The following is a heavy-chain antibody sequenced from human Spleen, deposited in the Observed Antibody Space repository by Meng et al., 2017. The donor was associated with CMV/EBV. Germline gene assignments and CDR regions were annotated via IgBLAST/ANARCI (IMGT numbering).Heavy chain of an antibody. D-gene: IGHD3-22*01. Sequence: FTSYSIAWVGQMPGKGLEWMGIFHPGASETRYSPSFQGQVTISADRSTSTAYLQWSSLKASDTATYYCARPPYYFDRNGYIGRHFALWGRGTLVTVSS. J-gene: IGHJ2*01. CDR2: FHPGASET. CDR1: FTSYS. CDR3: ARPPYYFDRNGYIGRHFAL. V-gene: IGHV5-51*01.